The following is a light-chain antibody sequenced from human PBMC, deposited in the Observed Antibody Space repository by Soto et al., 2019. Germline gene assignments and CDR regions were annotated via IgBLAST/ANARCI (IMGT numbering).Light chain of an antibody. CDR3: QHYNSYSEA. J-gene: IGKJ1*01. CDR1: QDISNY. CDR2: KAS. V-gene: IGKV1-5*03. Sequence: DIQITQSPSSLSASVGDRLTITCLASQDISNYLNWYKQKXGKAPNXXSYKASTLKSGVPSRFSGSGSGTEFTLTISSLQPDDFATYYCQHYNSYSEAFGQGTKVDIK.